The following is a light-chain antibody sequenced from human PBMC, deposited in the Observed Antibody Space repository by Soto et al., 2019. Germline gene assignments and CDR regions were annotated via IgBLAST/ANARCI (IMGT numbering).Light chain of an antibody. CDR2: KAS. CDR3: QQYSSHSRA. V-gene: IGKV1-5*03. J-gene: IGKJ1*01. Sequence: DIQMTQSPSTLSASVGDRVTITCRASQSISSWLAWYQQKPGKAPKLLIYKASTLQSGVPSRFSGSGSGTEVTLTISSLQPDDFATYYCQQYSSHSRAFGQGPKVEI. CDR1: QSISSW.